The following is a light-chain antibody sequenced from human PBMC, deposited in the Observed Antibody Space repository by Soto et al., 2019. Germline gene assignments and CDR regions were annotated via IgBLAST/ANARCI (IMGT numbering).Light chain of an antibody. Sequence: EIVMTQSPATLSVSPGERATLSCRASQSVSSNLAWYQQKPGQAPRLLIYGASTRATGIPARFSGSGSGTESTLTISSLQSEDFAVYYWQQYNNWPPWTCGQGTKVEIK. CDR1: QSVSSN. CDR3: QQYNNWPPWT. J-gene: IGKJ1*01. V-gene: IGKV3-15*01. CDR2: GAS.